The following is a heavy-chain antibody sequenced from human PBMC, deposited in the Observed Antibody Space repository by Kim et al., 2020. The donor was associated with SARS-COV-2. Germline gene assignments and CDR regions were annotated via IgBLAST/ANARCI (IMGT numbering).Heavy chain of an antibody. V-gene: IGHV3-23*03. CDR3: AKGGGSGGGVVEWFDS. D-gene: IGHD2-8*02. J-gene: IGHJ5*01. Sequence: GGSLRLSCAASGFTFNNCAMSWVRQAPGKGLEWVSAIYRGTTRTYYADSVKGRFTISRDNSKKTLYLQMNGLRAEDTAGYYCAKGGGSGGGVVEWFDSWGQETLGSVSS. CDR1: GFTFNNCA. CDR2: IYRGTTRT.